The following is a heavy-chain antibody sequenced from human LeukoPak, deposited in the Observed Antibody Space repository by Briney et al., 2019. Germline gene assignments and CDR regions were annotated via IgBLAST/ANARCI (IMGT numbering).Heavy chain of an antibody. Sequence: GGSLRLSCAASGFTFSGFWMHWVRQAPGKGLVWVSCISFDGSDATYADSVKGRFTISRDNAKNTLHLQMDSLTVEDTAVYYCAKGGGGSGSYSYQKPLDYWGQGTLVTVSS. CDR1: GFTFSGFW. V-gene: IGHV3-74*01. CDR3: AKGGGGSGSYSYQKPLDY. J-gene: IGHJ4*02. D-gene: IGHD3-10*01. CDR2: ISFDGSDA.